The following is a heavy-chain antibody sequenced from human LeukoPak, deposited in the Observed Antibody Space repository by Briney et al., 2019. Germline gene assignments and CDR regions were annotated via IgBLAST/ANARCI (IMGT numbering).Heavy chain of an antibody. CDR1: GFVLSDYY. CDR2: INHSGST. J-gene: IGHJ4*02. D-gene: IGHD5-18*01. CDR3: ARDYQGGYGDKTVDY. Sequence: GSLRLSCAASGFVLSDYYMTWIRQAPGKGLEWIGEINHSGSTNYNPSLKSRVTISVDTSKNQFSLKLSSVTAADTAVYYCARDYQGGYGDKTVDYWGQGTLVTVSS. V-gene: IGHV4-34*01.